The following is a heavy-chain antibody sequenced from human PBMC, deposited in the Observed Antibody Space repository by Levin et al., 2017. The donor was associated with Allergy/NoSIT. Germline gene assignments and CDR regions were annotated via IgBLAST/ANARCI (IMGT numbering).Heavy chain of an antibody. D-gene: IGHD3-22*01. CDR1: GGSISSGDYY. Sequence: SETLSLTCTVSGGSISSGDYYWSWIRQPPGKGLEWIGYIYYSGSTYYNPSLKSRVTISVDTSKNQFSLKLSSVTAADTAVYYCARGGYYDSSGYYYLYAFDIWGQGTMVTVSS. V-gene: IGHV4-30-4*01. CDR3: ARGGYYDSSGYYYLYAFDI. J-gene: IGHJ3*02. CDR2: IYYSGST.